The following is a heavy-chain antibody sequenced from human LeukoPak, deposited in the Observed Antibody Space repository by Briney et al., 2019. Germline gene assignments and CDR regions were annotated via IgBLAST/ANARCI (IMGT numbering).Heavy chain of an antibody. CDR3: ARGPQYRDEA. CDR1: GGSFSSYF. D-gene: IGHD3-10*01. Sequence: PSETLSLTCSISGGSFSSYFWSWVRQPAGKGLEWIGRIYPSGNTNYNPSLKSRVTLSVDTSKTQFSLKLSSVTAADTAVYYCARGPQYRDEAWGQGTLVTVSS. CDR2: IYPSGNT. J-gene: IGHJ5*02. V-gene: IGHV4-4*07.